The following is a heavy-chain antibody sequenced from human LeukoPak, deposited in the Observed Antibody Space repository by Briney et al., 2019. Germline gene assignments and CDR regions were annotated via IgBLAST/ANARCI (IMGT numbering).Heavy chain of an antibody. D-gene: IGHD5-12*01. V-gene: IGHV3-33*01. CDR1: GFTFSTDG. CDR3: ARGSGYPGAAAFDI. Sequence: PGGSLRLSCVASGFTFSTDGMHWVRQAPGKGLEWVAIIWYDGNNKYYADSVKGRFTISRDNSKNTLYLQMNTLRAEDTAVYYCARGSGYPGAAAFDIWGQGTMVTASS. CDR2: IWYDGNNK. J-gene: IGHJ3*02.